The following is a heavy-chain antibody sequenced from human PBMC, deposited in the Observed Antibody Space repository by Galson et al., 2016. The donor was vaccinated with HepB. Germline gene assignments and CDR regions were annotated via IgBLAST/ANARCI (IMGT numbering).Heavy chain of an antibody. V-gene: IGHV5-51*01. CDR2: IFPGDSDI. CDR1: GYNFNNSW. D-gene: IGHD2-15*01. J-gene: IGHJ4*02. Sequence: QSGAEVKKPGDSLQISCKGSGYNFNNSWIAWVRQMPGKGLEWMAIIFPGDSDITYGPSFQGHVTVSADKSIGAAYLQWSSLRASATAMYFCATRTYCSGGSCWNSWGQGTLAIVSS. CDR3: ATRTYCSGGSCWNS.